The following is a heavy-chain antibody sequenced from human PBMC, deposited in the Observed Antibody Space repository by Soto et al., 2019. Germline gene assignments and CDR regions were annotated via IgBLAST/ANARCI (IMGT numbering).Heavy chain of an antibody. V-gene: IGHV3-23*01. CDR2: TSGSGGST. Sequence: VGSLRLSCAASVFTFSSYAMSWVRQAPGKGLEWVSATSGSGGSTYYADSVKGRFTISRDNSKNTLYLQMNSLRAEDTAVYYCATPRYAFYGMDVRGQGNTVTV. CDR3: ATPRYAFYGMDV. D-gene: IGHD2-2*01. CDR1: VFTFSSYA. J-gene: IGHJ6*02.